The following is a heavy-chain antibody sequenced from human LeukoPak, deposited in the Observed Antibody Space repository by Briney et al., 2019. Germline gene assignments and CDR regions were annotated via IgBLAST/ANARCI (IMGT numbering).Heavy chain of an antibody. V-gene: IGHV4-34*01. J-gene: IGHJ5*02. CDR2: TNHSGST. D-gene: IGHD3-3*01. Sequence: SETLSLTCAVYGGSFSGYYWSWIRQPPGKGLEWIGETNHSGSTNYNPSLKSRVTISVDTSKNQFSLKLSSVTAADTAVYYCARAGLRFLNWFDPWGQGTLVTVSS. CDR3: ARAGLRFLNWFDP. CDR1: GGSFSGYY.